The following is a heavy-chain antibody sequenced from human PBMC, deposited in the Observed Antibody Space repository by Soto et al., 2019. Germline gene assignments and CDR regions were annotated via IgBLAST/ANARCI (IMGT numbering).Heavy chain of an antibody. CDR2: ISGSGGST. CDR1: GFTFSSYA. D-gene: IGHD2-2*01. V-gene: IGHV3-23*01. CDR3: AKAPEDIVVVPAATYYYYYYMDV. Sequence: EVQLLESGGGLVQPGGSLRLSCAASGFTFSSYAMSWVRQAPGKGLEWVSAISGSGGSTYYADSVKGRFTISRDNSKNTLHLQMNSLRAEDTAVYYCAKAPEDIVVVPAATYYYYYYMDVWGKGTTVTVSS. J-gene: IGHJ6*03.